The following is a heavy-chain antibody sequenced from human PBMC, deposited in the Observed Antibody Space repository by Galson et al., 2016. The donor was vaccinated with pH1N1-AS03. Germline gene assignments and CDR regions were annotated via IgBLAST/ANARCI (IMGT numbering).Heavy chain of an antibody. CDR3: AVWGYISNTHGLDV. D-gene: IGHD5-18*01. CDR1: GFTFSNYN. Sequence: SLRLSCAGSGFTFSNYNMNWVRQAPGKGLEWVSYISSGSGTIYYADSVKGRFTISRDRTSLSLQMNNLRAEDTALYYCAVWGYISNTHGLDVWGKGTTVTVSS. V-gene: IGHV3-48*01. J-gene: IGHJ6*04. CDR2: ISSGSGTI.